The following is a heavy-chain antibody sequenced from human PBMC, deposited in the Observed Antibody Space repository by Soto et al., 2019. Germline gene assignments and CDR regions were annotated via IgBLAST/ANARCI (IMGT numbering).Heavy chain of an antibody. D-gene: IGHD6-19*01. Sequence: PSETLSLTCTVSGGSISSYYWSWIRQPPGKGLEWIGYIYYSGSTNYNPSLKSRVTISVDTSKNQFSLKLSSVTAADTAVYYCGRLKSSGWSDYWGQGTLVTVSS. V-gene: IGHV4-59*08. J-gene: IGHJ4*02. CDR3: GRLKSSGWSDY. CDR1: GGSISSYY. CDR2: IYYSGST.